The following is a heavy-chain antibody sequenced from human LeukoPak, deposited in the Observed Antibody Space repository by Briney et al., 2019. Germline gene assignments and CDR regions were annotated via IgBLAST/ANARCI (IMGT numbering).Heavy chain of an antibody. J-gene: IGHJ4*02. CDR3: ARRSGSYAPTPADY. Sequence: GAPLKSSWKVDGYTFTSDGMCWAGEAPGQRLEWMGWISAYNGTTNYAQKLQGRVTMTTDTSTSTAYMELRSLRSDDTAVYYCARRSGSYAPTPADYWGQGTLVTVSS. V-gene: IGHV1-18*01. CDR1: GYTFTSDG. CDR2: ISAYNGTT. D-gene: IGHD1-26*01.